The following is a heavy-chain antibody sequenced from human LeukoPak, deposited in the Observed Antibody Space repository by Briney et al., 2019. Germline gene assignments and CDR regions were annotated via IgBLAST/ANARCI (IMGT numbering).Heavy chain of an antibody. V-gene: IGHV1-2*02. Sequence: ASVKVSCKASGYTFTGYYIHWVRQAPGQGLEWMGWINPNSGGTNYVQKFQGRVTMTRDTSISTAYMGLSRLRSDDTAVYYCARTVLRYFDWLLYFSHVGLFDYWGQGTLVTVSS. CDR2: INPNSGGT. CDR3: ARTVLRYFDWLLYFSHVGLFDY. D-gene: IGHD3-9*01. J-gene: IGHJ4*02. CDR1: GYTFTGYY.